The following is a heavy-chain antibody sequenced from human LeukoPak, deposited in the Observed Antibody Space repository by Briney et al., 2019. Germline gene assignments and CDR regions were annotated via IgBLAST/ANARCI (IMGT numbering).Heavy chain of an antibody. D-gene: IGHD3-22*01. J-gene: IGHJ4*02. Sequence: GRSLRLSCAASGFTFSSYAMHWVRQAPGKGLEWVAVISYDGSNKYYADSVKGRFTISRDNSKNTLYLQMNSLGAEDTAVYYCARGSEDYYDSYLGIDYWGQGTLVTVSS. CDR1: GFTFSSYA. V-gene: IGHV3-30*04. CDR2: ISYDGSNK. CDR3: ARGSEDYYDSYLGIDY.